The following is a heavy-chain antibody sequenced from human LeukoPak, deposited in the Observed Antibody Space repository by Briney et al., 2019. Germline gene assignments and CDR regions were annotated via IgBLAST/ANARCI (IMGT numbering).Heavy chain of an antibody. V-gene: IGHV3-23*01. CDR3: ARDRGYSCGY. J-gene: IGHJ4*02. CDR2: ISGSGDST. CDR1: EFTFTSCE. Sequence: GGSLRLSCAASEFTFTSCELNWVRQAPGKGLEWVSTISGSGDSTYYADSVKGRFTISRDNSKNTLYLQMNSLRAEDTAVYYCARDRGYSCGYWGQGTLVTVSS. D-gene: IGHD5-18*01.